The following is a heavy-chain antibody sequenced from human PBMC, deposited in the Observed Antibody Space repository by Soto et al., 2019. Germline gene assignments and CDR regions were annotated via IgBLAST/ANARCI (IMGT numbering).Heavy chain of an antibody. Sequence: QVQLVESGGGVVQPGKSLRLSCAASGFTFSNYGMHWVRQAPGKGLEWVAGISSDGSNRYYGDSVKGRFTISRDDSKNTLYLQMNSLRGEDTALYYCAKPYFDFWSGSHYYQYGMDVWGQGTTVTVSS. CDR2: ISSDGSNR. CDR1: GFTFSNYG. CDR3: AKPYFDFWSGSHYYQYGMDV. D-gene: IGHD3-3*01. J-gene: IGHJ6*02. V-gene: IGHV3-30*18.